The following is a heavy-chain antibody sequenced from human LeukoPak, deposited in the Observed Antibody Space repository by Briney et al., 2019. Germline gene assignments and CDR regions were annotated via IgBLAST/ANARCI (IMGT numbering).Heavy chain of an antibody. CDR1: GFTFSKYW. D-gene: IGHD2-2*01. Sequence: GGSLRLSCAASGFTFSKYWMNWVRQAPGKGLEWVAFIRYDGSNKYYADSVKGRFTISRDNSKNTLYLQMNSLRAEDTAVYYCAKDLNIVVVPAHCFDYWGQGTLVTVSS. V-gene: IGHV3-30*02. J-gene: IGHJ4*02. CDR2: IRYDGSNK. CDR3: AKDLNIVVVPAHCFDY.